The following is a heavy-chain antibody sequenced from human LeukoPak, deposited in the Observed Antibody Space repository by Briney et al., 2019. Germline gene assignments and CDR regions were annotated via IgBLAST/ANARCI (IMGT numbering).Heavy chain of an antibody. CDR3: ARDGSSGSYYGWFDP. CDR1: GGSISSYY. J-gene: IGHJ5*02. CDR2: IYYSGST. D-gene: IGHD1-26*01. V-gene: IGHV4-59*01. Sequence: NPSETLSLTCTVSGGSISSYYWSWIRQPPGKGLEWIGYIYYSGSTNYNPSLKSRVTISVDTSKNQFSLKLSSVTAADTAVYYCARDGSSGSYYGWFDPWGQGTLVTVSS.